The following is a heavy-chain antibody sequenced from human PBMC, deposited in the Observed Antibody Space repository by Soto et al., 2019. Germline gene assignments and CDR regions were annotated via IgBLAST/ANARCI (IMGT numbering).Heavy chain of an antibody. V-gene: IGHV4-39*01. J-gene: IGHJ6*02. CDR2: IYYSGST. CDR3: ARRQYYDFWSGYFDYYYGMDV. D-gene: IGHD3-3*01. CDR1: GGSISSSSYY. Sequence: PSETLSLTCTVSGGSISSSSYYWGWIRQPPGKGLEWIGSIYYSGSTYYNPSLKSRVTISVDTSKNQFSLKLSSVTAADTAVYYCARRQYYDFWSGYFDYYYGMDVWGQGTTVTVSS.